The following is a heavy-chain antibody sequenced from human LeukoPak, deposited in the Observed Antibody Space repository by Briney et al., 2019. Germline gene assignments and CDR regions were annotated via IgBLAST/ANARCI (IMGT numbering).Heavy chain of an antibody. CDR3: ARESGGSREGTFDY. CDR2: IYYSGST. V-gene: IGHV4-34*09. D-gene: IGHD2-15*01. Sequence: SETLSLTCAVYGGSFSGYYWSWIRQPPGKGLEWIGYIYYSGSTYYNPSLKSRVTISVDTSKNQFSLKLSSVTAADTAVYYCARESGGSREGTFDYWGQGTLVTVSS. CDR1: GGSFSGYY. J-gene: IGHJ4*02.